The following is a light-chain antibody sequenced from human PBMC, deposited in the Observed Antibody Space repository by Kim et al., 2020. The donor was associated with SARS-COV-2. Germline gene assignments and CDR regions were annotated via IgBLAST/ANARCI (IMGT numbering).Light chain of an antibody. J-gene: IGLJ2*01. CDR3: QAWGSNTVV. CDR1: KLRDEH. CDR2: RDS. V-gene: IGLV3-1*01. Sequence: ACQGQTASLTCYRDKLRDEHACWQQQKPGQAPVLDNYRDSQRPTGIPERFSGSGNGDTATLTISGTQDMDEDDYYFQAWGSNTVVFGGGTQLTVL.